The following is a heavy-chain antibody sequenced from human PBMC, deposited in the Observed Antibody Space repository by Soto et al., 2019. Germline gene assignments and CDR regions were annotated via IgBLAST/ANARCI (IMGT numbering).Heavy chain of an antibody. CDR2: MNPNSGNT. D-gene: IGHD6-6*01. CDR1: GYTLTSYD. V-gene: IGHV1-8*01. CDR3: ARERSSSSLDY. Sequence: QVQRVQSGADVKKPGASGKVSCKASGYTLTSYDVNWVRQATGQGLEWMGWMNPNSGNTGYAQKFQGRVTMTRNTSIRTAYMELSSLTSEDTAVYYCARERSSSSLDYWGQGTLVTVSS. J-gene: IGHJ4*02.